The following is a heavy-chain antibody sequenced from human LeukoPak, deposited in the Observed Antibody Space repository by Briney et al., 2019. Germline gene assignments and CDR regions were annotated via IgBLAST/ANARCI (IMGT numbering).Heavy chain of an antibody. CDR1: GGSISSGDYF. Sequence: SQTLSLTCTVSGGSISSGDYFWRWIRQPPGKGLEWIGYIYYSGSTYYNPSLKSRVTISVDTSKNQFSLKLSSVTAADTAVYYCATGIAAAGGWYFDLWGRGTLVTVSS. CDR3: ATGIAAAGGWYFDL. J-gene: IGHJ2*01. V-gene: IGHV4-30-4*01. D-gene: IGHD6-13*01. CDR2: IYYSGST.